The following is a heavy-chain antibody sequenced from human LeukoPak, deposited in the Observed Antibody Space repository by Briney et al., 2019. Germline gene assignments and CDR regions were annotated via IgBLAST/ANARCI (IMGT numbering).Heavy chain of an antibody. J-gene: IGHJ4*02. CDR2: INPNSGGT. CDR1: GYAFTDFY. Sequence: ASVKVSCKASGYAFTDFYIHWVRQAPGQGLEWMGWINPNSGGTTYAQKFQGRVTITTDTSISTAYLELNGLRSDDTAVYYCARGSRATTTVTTKTPNYFDYWGQGTLVTVSS. CDR3: ARGSRATTTVTTKTPNYFDY. D-gene: IGHD4-17*01. V-gene: IGHV1-2*02.